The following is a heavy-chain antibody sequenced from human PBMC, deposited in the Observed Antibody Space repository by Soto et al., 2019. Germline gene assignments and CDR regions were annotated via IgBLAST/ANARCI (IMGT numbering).Heavy chain of an antibody. V-gene: IGHV1-8*01. CDR1: GYTFTSYD. D-gene: IGHD2-15*01. CDR2: MNPNSGKA. Sequence: QVQLVQSGAEVKKPGASVKVSCKASGYTFTSYDINWVRQAAGQGLEWIGWMNPNSGKAVYAQKFQGRVTMAGNTSISTAYMELSRLRSDDTAVYFCARGLVVVSATYWYCELWGRGTLVTVSS. CDR3: ARGLVVVSATYWYCEL. J-gene: IGHJ2*01.